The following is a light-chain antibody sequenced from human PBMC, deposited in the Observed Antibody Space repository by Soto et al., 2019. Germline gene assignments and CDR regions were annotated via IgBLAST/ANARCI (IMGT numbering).Light chain of an antibody. Sequence: IVLMSSLGTVSLPPGHRATRSCRASTTASTKYLASXKQNPGQDPXLIIYGXXTRATGIPDRFSGSGSGTDFSLTINRLEPEDAAIYFCEHYMSAQWTVGQWTFCQGTKVDI. J-gene: IGKJ1*01. CDR3: EHYMSAQWTVGQWT. CDR1: TTASTKY. V-gene: IGKV3-20*01. CDR2: GXX.